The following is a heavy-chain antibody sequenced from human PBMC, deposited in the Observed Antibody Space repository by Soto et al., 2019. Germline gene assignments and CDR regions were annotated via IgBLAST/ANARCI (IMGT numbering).Heavy chain of an antibody. V-gene: IGHV1-18*01. CDR2: ISGSTGKT. J-gene: IGHJ4*02. Sequence: QVQLVQSGAEVKKPGASVKVSCKTSGYTFTSYGITWVRQAPGQGLEWMGWISGSTGKTNYAQRFQGRVTITTDTSTRTSYMEWRSLRPDDTAVYYFARDTGAGLCAYWGQGTLVTVSS. CDR3: ARDTGAGLCAY. D-gene: IGHD1-1*01. CDR1: GYTFTSYG.